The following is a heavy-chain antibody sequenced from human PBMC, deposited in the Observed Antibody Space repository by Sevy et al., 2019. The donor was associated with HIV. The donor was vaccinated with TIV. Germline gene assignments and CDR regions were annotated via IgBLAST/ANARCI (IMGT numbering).Heavy chain of an antibody. J-gene: IGHJ4*02. Sequence: GGSLRLSCAASGFTFSNYAMSWVRQTPGKGLEWVSAISGSADATYYTDSLKGRFTISRDNSKNTVYLQMNGLRAEDTAVYYCVKEVSQYSYSDYWGQGTLVTVSS. CDR2: ISGSADAT. V-gene: IGHV3-23*01. CDR3: VKEVSQYSYSDY. D-gene: IGHD5-18*01. CDR1: GFTFSNYA.